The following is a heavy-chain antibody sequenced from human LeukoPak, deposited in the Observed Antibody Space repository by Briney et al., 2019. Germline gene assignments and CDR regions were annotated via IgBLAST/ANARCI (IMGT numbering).Heavy chain of an antibody. V-gene: IGHV4-34*01. D-gene: IGHD1-26*01. CDR3: ARLARRDPRLVGATDY. Sequence: PSETLSLTCAVYGGSFSGYYWSWIRQPPGKGLEWIGEINHSGSTNYNPSLKSRVTISVDTSKNQFSLKLSSVTAADTAVYYCARLARRDPRLVGATDYWGQGTLVTVSP. J-gene: IGHJ4*02. CDR2: INHSGST. CDR1: GGSFSGYY.